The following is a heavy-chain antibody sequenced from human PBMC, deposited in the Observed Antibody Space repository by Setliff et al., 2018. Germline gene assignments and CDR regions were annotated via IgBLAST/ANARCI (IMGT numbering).Heavy chain of an antibody. CDR1: GFSFTDSA. Sequence: LRLSCAASGFSFTDSAMSWVRQAPGKGLEWVSVISASGGSTYYADSVKGRFTISRDNSKNTLYLQMNSLRAGDTALYYCAKVPIWGSVDYWGQGTLVTVSS. V-gene: IGHV3-23*01. D-gene: IGHD3-16*01. CDR3: AKVPIWGSVDY. CDR2: ISASGGST. J-gene: IGHJ4*02.